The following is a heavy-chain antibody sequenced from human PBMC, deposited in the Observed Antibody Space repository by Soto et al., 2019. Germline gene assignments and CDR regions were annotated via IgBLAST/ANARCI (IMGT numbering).Heavy chain of an antibody. Sequence: TETLCLTCTVSGGSISSYYWSWIRQPPGKGLEWIGYIYYSGSANYNPSLKSRVTISVDTSTNQFSLKLSSVTAADTAVYYCARTLSPDGSSTSCYEGRYMDAWGKGNTATVSS. V-gene: IGHV4-59*01. J-gene: IGHJ6*03. CDR1: GGSISSYY. CDR3: ARTLSPDGSSTSCYEGRYMDA. CDR2: IYYSGSA. D-gene: IGHD2-2*01.